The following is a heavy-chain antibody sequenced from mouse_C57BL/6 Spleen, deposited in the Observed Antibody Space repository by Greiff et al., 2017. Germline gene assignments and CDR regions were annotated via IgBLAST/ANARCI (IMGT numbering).Heavy chain of an antibody. CDR3: ASLHDGFSYAMDY. V-gene: IGHV1-82*01. CDR1: GYAFSSSW. J-gene: IGHJ4*01. Sequence: QVQLQQSGPELVKPGASVKISCKASGYAFSSSWLNWVKQRPGKGLEWIGRIYPGDGDTNYTGKFQGKATLTADNSSITAYMQLSSLTSEDSSVYFCASLHDGFSYAMDYWGQGTSVTVSS. D-gene: IGHD2-3*01. CDR2: IYPGDGDT.